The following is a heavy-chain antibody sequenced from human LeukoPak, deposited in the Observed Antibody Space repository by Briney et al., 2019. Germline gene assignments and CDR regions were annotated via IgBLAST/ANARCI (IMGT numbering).Heavy chain of an antibody. Sequence: SETPSLTCTVSGGSITSYYWSWIRQPAGKGLEWIGRIYTNGSTNYNPSLKSRVTMSVDTSKNQFSLKLSSVTAADTAFYYCAKTIVGTTRDYYNNMDVWGQGTTVTVSS. J-gene: IGHJ6*03. CDR2: IYTNGST. V-gene: IGHV4-4*07. CDR1: GGSITSYY. D-gene: IGHD1-26*01. CDR3: AKTIVGTTRDYYNNMDV.